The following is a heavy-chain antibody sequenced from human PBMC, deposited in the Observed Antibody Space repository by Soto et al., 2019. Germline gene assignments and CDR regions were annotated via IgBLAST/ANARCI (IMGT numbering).Heavy chain of an antibody. CDR2: ITSDGKSK. Sequence: PGGSLRLCCAASGFNFSNHWMHWVRQRPGEGLVWVSRITSDGKSKAYAESVKGRFAISRDNAKNTLYLQMNGLTAEDTAVYYCARESGDWPLNWFDPWGQGTLVTVSS. V-gene: IGHV3-74*01. D-gene: IGHD2-21*02. CDR1: GFNFSNHW. CDR3: ARESGDWPLNWFDP. J-gene: IGHJ5*02.